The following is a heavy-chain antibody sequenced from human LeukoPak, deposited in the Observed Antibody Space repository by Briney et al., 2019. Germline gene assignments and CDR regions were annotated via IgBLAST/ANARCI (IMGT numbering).Heavy chain of an antibody. J-gene: IGHJ4*02. D-gene: IGHD1-1*01. CDR2: INSDGSST. CDR3: ERSMVTTPIPGGY. Sequence: PGGSLRLSCAASGFTFSSYGMHWVRQAPGKGLVWVSRINSDGSSTSYADSVKGRFTISRDNAKNTLYLQMNSLRAEDTAVYYCERSMVTTPIPGGYGGQGTLVTVSS. CDR1: GFTFSSYG. V-gene: IGHV3-74*01.